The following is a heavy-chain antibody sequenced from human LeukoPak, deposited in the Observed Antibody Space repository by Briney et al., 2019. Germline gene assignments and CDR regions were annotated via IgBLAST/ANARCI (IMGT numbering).Heavy chain of an antibody. Sequence: GGSLRLSCVASGFTFSTYGIHWVRQAPGKGLEWVAVISYDGSNRYYADSVKGRFTISRDNSKNTLYLQMNSLRAEDTAIYYCASDQGSSWYRCFQDWGQGTLVTVSS. CDR2: ISYDGSNR. D-gene: IGHD6-13*01. CDR3: ASDQGSSWYRCFQD. CDR1: GFTFSTYG. V-gene: IGHV3-30*19. J-gene: IGHJ1*01.